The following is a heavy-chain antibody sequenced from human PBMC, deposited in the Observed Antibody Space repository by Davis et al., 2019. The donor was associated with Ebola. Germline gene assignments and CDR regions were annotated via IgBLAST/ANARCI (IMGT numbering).Heavy chain of an antibody. CDR3: ARFGYCSGGSCYSRGWFDP. D-gene: IGHD2-15*01. CDR2: IIPIFGTA. J-gene: IGHJ5*02. CDR1: GGTFSSYA. Sequence: SVKVSCKASGGTFSSYAISWVRQAPGQGLEWMGGIIPIFGTANYAQKFQGRVTITADESTSTAYMELSSLRSEDTAVYYCARFGYCSGGSCYSRGWFDPWGQGTLVTVSS. V-gene: IGHV1-69*13.